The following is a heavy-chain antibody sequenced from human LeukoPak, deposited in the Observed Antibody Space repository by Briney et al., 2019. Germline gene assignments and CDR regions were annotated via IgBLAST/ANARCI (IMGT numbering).Heavy chain of an antibody. J-gene: IGHJ4*02. CDR1: GGTFSSYA. CDR3: ARDPRIAVAGKYFDY. CDR2: IIPIFGTA. D-gene: IGHD6-19*01. V-gene: IGHV1-69*13. Sequence: SVKVSCKASGGTFSSYAISWVRQAPGQGLEWMGGIIPIFGTANYAQKFQGRVTITADESTSTAYMELSSLRSDDTAVYYCARDPRIAVAGKYFDYWGQGTLVTVSS.